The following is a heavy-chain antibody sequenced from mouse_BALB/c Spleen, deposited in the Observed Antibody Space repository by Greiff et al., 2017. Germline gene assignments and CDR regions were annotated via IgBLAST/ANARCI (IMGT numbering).Heavy chain of an antibody. D-gene: IGHD2-10*02. CDR3: TRREEYGNLFAY. Sequence: EVQLQQSGTVLARPGASVKMSCKASGYTFTSYWMHWVKQRPGQGLEWIRAIYPGNSDTSYNQKFKGKAKLTAVTSTSTAYMELSSLTNEDSAVYYCTRREEYGNLFAYWGQGTLVTVSA. J-gene: IGHJ3*01. CDR2: IYPGNSDT. V-gene: IGHV1-5*01. CDR1: GYTFTSYW.